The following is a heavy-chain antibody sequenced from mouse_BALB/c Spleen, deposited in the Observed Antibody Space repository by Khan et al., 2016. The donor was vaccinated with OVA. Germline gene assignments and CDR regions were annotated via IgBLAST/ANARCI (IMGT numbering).Heavy chain of an antibody. D-gene: IGHD4-1*01. V-gene: IGHV5-17*02. J-gene: IGHJ3*01. CDR1: GFTFGSFG. CDR3: ARANWVWFAY. CDR2: ISSDSFTL. Sequence: EVELVESGGGLVQPGGSRKLSCTASGFTFGSFGMHWVRQAPEKGLEWVAYISSDSFTLNYADPVKGRFTISRDNPRNTLFLQMTSVRSEDTAMYYCARANWVWFAYGGEGTLVTVFA.